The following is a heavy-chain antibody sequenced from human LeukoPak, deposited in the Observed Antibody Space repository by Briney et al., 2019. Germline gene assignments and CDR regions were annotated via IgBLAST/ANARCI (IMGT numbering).Heavy chain of an antibody. D-gene: IGHD3-22*01. V-gene: IGHV3-20*04. J-gene: IGHJ3*02. CDR2: INWNGGST. CDR1: GFTFDDYG. Sequence: AGGSLRLSCAASGFTFDDYGMSWVRHAPGKGLGWVSGINWNGGSTVYADSLKGRFTISRDNAKNSLYLQMNSLRAEDTAVYYCARGRNYYDSSGYWESAFDIWGQGTMVTVSS. CDR3: ARGRNYYDSSGYWESAFDI.